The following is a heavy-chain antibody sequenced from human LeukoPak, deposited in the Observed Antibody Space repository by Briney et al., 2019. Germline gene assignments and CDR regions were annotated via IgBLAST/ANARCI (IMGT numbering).Heavy chain of an antibody. CDR3: ARLKAVAGMNLPPDY. Sequence: GRSLILSCAASGFTFSGYGMHWVRQAPGKGLEWVAFVRYDSSNKYYADSVKGRFTVSRDNSKNMLYLQMNSLRAEDTAVYYCARLKAVAGMNLPPDYWGQGTLVTVSS. D-gene: IGHD6-19*01. J-gene: IGHJ4*02. CDR2: VRYDSSNK. CDR1: GFTFSGYG. V-gene: IGHV3-30*02.